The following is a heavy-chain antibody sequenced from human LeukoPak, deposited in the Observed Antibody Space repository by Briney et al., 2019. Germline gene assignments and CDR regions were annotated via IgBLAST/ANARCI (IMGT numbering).Heavy chain of an antibody. V-gene: IGHV3-7*01. D-gene: IGHD5-24*01. CDR3: ASVLQNWDGYNLGGY. Sequence: GGSLRLSCAASGFTFSLYWMSWVRQAPGKGLEWVATIKQDGSEKYYVDSVKGRFTLSRDNAKNSLYLQMNSLRAEDTAVYYCASVLQNWDGYNLGGYWGQGAPVTASS. CDR1: GFTFSLYW. CDR2: IKQDGSEK. J-gene: IGHJ4*02.